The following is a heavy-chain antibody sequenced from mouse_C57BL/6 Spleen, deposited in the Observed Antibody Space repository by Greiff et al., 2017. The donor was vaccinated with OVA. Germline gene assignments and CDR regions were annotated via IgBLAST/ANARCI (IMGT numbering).Heavy chain of an antibody. J-gene: IGHJ3*01. Sequence: QVQLKQPGAELVRPGSSVKLSCKASGYTFTSYWMDWVKQRPGQGLEWIGNIYPSDSETHYNQKFKDKATLTVDKSSSTAYMQLSSLTSEDSAVYYCARGDDGFFAYWGQGTLVTVSA. V-gene: IGHV1-61*01. CDR1: GYTFTSYW. CDR2: IYPSDSET. CDR3: ARGDDGFFAY. D-gene: IGHD2-3*01.